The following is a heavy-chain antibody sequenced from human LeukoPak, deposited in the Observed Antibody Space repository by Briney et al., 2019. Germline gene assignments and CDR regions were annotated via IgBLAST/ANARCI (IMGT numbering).Heavy chain of an antibody. CDR1: GFIFTDYT. CDR3: AKGPDPGRLDY. Sequence: GGSLRLSCSASGFIFTDYTIHWVRQAPGKGLEYVSAITNYGDGTYYADSVKGRFTISRDNSKNTLYLQMNSLRAEDTAVYYCAKGPDPGRLDYWGQGTLVTVSS. V-gene: IGHV3-64*04. CDR2: ITNYGDGT. J-gene: IGHJ4*02.